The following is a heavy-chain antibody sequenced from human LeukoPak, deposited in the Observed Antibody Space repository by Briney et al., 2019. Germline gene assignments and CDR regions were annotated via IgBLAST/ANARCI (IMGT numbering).Heavy chain of an antibody. Sequence: GGSLRLSCAASGFTFSDYYMSWIRQAPGKGLEWVSYISSTSSYINYADSVKGRFAISRDNAKNSLFLQMNSLRAEDTAVYYCARVSQWLVPYWGQGTLVTVSS. CDR1: GFTFSDYY. J-gene: IGHJ4*02. CDR2: ISSTSSYI. V-gene: IGHV3-11*05. D-gene: IGHD6-19*01. CDR3: ARVSQWLVPY.